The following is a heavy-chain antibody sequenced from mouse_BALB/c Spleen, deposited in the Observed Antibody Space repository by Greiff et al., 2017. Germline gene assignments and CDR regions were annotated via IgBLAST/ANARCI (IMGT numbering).Heavy chain of an antibody. V-gene: IGHV1-80*01. J-gene: IGHJ4*01. D-gene: IGHD4-1*01. CDR1: GYAFSSYW. CDR3: ARRFGTGYAMDY. CDR2: IYPGDGDT. Sequence: QVQLKESGAELVRPGSSVKISCKASGYAFSSYWMNWVKQRPGQGLEWIGQIYPGDGDTNYNGKFKGKATLTADKSSSTAYMQLSSLTSEDSAVYFCARRFGTGYAMDYWGQGTSVTVSS.